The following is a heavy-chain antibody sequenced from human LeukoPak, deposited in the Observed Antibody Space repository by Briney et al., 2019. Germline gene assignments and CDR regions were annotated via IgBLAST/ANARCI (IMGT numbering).Heavy chain of an antibody. J-gene: IGHJ4*02. D-gene: IGHD6-19*01. Sequence: SETLSLTCNVSGASMSSNYWRWIRQPPGKGLEWIGYIYHSGNTNDSPSLESRVTMSVDESKNQFSLRVHFVSAADTAVYYCASTRRAAGAGRVDSWGQGTLVTVSS. CDR3: ASTRRAAGAGRVDS. CDR2: IYHSGNT. CDR1: GASMSSNY. V-gene: IGHV4-4*09.